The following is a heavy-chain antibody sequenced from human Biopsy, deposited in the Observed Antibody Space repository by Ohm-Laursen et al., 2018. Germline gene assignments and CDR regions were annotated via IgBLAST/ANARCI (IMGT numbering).Heavy chain of an antibody. Sequence: SLRLSCTASGFTFSNYAMNWVRQAPGKGLEWVSAITGSGDSGGKTYYADSVKGRFIISRDNAKNSLYLQMNGLRAEDTAVYYWASRVYTDGDYDYWGQGTLVTVSS. J-gene: IGHJ4*02. CDR3: ASRVYTDGDYDY. CDR1: GFTFSNYA. CDR2: ITGSGDSGGKT. V-gene: IGHV3-23*01. D-gene: IGHD5-18*01.